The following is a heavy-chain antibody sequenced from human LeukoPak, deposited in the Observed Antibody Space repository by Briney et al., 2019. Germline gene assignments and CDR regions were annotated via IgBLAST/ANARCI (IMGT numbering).Heavy chain of an antibody. Sequence: ASVKVSCKASGYTFTSYAMNWVRQAPGQGLEWMGWINTNTGNPTYAQGFTGRFVFSLDISVSTAYLQISSLKAEDTAVYYCARRVIAAAGTREVWFDPWGQGTLVTVSS. J-gene: IGHJ5*02. D-gene: IGHD6-13*01. CDR2: INTNTGNP. V-gene: IGHV7-4-1*02. CDR3: ARRVIAAAGTREVWFDP. CDR1: GYTFTSYA.